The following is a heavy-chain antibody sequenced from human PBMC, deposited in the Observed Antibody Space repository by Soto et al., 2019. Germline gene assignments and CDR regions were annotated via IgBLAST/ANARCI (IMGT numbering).Heavy chain of an antibody. J-gene: IGHJ6*02. V-gene: IGHV1-69*13. Sequence: SVKVSCKASGGTFSSYAISWVRQAPGQGLEWMGGIIPIFGTANYAQKFQGRVTITADESTSTAYMELSSLRSEDTAVYYCASAATLPAMVTLHYYYGMDVWGQGTTVTVSS. D-gene: IGHD5-18*01. CDR2: IIPIFGTA. CDR1: GGTFSSYA. CDR3: ASAATLPAMVTLHYYYGMDV.